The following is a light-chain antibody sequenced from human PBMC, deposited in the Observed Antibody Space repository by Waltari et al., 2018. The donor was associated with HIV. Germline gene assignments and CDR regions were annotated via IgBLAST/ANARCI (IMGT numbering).Light chain of an antibody. CDR2: GVN. V-gene: IGLV2-14*03. Sequence: SVLTQPASVSGSPGQSITLSCTGTTSDVGGYNYVSWYRHHPGKAPQLIIYGVNNRPSGVSNRFSGYKSGNTASLTISGLQAEDEADYYCSSYTSSSTLVFGGGTKLTVL. CDR3: SSYTSSSTLV. CDR1: TSDVGGYNY. J-gene: IGLJ2*01.